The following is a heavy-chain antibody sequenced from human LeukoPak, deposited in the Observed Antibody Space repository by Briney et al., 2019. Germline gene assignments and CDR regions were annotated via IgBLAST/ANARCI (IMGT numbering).Heavy chain of an antibody. Sequence: PSETLSLTCTVSGGSISSYYWSWIRQPPGKGLEWIGYIYYSGSTNYNPSLKSRVTISVDTSKNQFSLKLSSVTAADTAVYYCARTLWFGELKVWFDPWGQGTLVTVSS. CDR3: ARTLWFGELKVWFDP. D-gene: IGHD3-10*01. CDR1: GGSISSYY. CDR2: IYYSGST. V-gene: IGHV4-59*08. J-gene: IGHJ5*02.